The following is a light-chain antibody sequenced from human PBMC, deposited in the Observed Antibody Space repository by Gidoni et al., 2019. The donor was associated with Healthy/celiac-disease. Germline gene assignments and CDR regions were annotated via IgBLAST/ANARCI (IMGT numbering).Light chain of an antibody. Sequence: EIVMTQYPATLSVSPGERATLSCRASQSVSSNLAWYQQKPGQAPRLLIYGASTRATGIPARFSGSGSWTEFTLTISSLQSEDFAVYYCQQYNNWPSLTFGGGTKVEIK. V-gene: IGKV3-15*01. CDR1: QSVSSN. J-gene: IGKJ4*01. CDR2: GAS. CDR3: QQYNNWPSLT.